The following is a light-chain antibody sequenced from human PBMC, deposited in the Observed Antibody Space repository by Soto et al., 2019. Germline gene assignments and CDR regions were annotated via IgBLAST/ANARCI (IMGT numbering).Light chain of an antibody. CDR1: QSISTW. V-gene: IGKV1-5*03. J-gene: IGKJ1*01. Sequence: DIQMTQSPSTLSASVGDRVTITCRASQSISTWLAWYQQGAGKAPKLLIYKASNLESGVPSRFSGSGSGTDFTLTISSLQPDDFATYYCQQYNSYSWAFGQGTKVEIK. CDR3: QQYNSYSWA. CDR2: KAS.